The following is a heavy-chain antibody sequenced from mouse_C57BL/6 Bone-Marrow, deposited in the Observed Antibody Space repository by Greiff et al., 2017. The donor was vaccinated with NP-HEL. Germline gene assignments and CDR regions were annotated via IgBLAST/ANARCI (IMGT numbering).Heavy chain of an antibody. V-gene: IGHV5-17*01. Sequence: EVKLVESGGGLVKPGGSLKLSCAASGFTFSDYGMHWVRQAPEKGLEWVAYISSGSSTIYYADTVKGRFTISRDNAKNTLFLQMTSLRSEDTAMYYCARRTPIYYDYAWFAYWGQGTLVPVSA. CDR3: ARRTPIYYDYAWFAY. CDR2: ISSGSSTI. D-gene: IGHD2-4*01. CDR1: GFTFSDYG. J-gene: IGHJ3*01.